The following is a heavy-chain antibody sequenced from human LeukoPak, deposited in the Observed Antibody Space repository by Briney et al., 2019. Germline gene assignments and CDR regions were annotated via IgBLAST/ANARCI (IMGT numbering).Heavy chain of an antibody. D-gene: IGHD3/OR15-3a*01. CDR1: GFTFSSHS. CDR3: ARVCEGLGPDAFDI. J-gene: IGHJ3*02. V-gene: IGHV3-21*06. Sequence: GGSLRLSCAASGFTFSSHSMNWVRQAPGKGLEWVSSIISSTNYIYYVDSVRGRFTISRDNANNSLYLQMNSLRAEDTAVYYCARVCEGLGPDAFDIWGQGTMVTVSS. CDR2: IISSTNYI.